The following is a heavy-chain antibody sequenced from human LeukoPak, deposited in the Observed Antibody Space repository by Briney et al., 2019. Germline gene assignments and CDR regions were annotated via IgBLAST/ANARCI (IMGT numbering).Heavy chain of an antibody. CDR1: GFTFSSFA. V-gene: IGHV3-53*01. CDR2: IYKDGRT. D-gene: IGHD3-3*02. J-gene: IGHJ4*02. CDR3: ARGSSGGTFGY. Sequence: GGSLRLSCAASGFTFSSFAMSWVRQAPGKGLEWVSVIYKDGRTFYADSVKGRFTISRDNSKNTLYLQMNSLRAEDTAVYYCARGSSGGTFGYWGQGTLVTVSS.